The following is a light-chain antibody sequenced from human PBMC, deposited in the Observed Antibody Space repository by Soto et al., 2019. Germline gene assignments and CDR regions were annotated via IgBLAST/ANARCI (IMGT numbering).Light chain of an antibody. Sequence: QSVLTQPPSASGSPGQSVTISCSGTSNDLGGFNYVSWHQQHPGKAPKLIIYEVTERPSGVPDRFSGSKSGNTASLTVSGLQAEDEADYYCRSYGGYDNLIFGGGTKLTVL. CDR3: RSYGGYDNLI. J-gene: IGLJ2*01. V-gene: IGLV2-8*01. CDR2: EVT. CDR1: SNDLGGFNY.